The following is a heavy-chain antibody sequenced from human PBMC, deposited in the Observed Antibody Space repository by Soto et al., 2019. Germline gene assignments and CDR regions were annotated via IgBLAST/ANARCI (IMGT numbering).Heavy chain of an antibody. CDR3: ARDQMGDRYCSSTSCYVDYYYMDV. V-gene: IGHV3-48*01. J-gene: IGHJ6*03. CDR1: GFTFSSYS. Sequence: PGGSLRLSCAASGFTFSSYSMNWVRQAPGKGLEWVSYISSSSSTIYYADSVKGRFTISRDNAKNSLYLQMNSLRAEDTAVYYCARDQMGDRYCSSTSCYVDYYYMDVWGKGTTVTVSS. D-gene: IGHD2-2*01. CDR2: ISSSSSTI.